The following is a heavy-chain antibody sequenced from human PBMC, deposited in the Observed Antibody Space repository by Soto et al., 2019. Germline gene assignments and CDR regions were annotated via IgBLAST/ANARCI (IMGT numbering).Heavy chain of an antibody. CDR2: ISGSGGST. CDR3: AIKKLWFGELLSDWFDP. J-gene: IGHJ5*02. V-gene: IGHV3-23*01. Sequence: GGSLRLSCAASGFTFSSYAMSWVRQAPGKGLEWVSAISGSGGSTYYADSVKGRFTISRDNSKNTLYLQMNSLRAEDTAVYYCAIKKLWFGELLSDWFDPWGQGTLVTVS. CDR1: GFTFSSYA. D-gene: IGHD3-10*01.